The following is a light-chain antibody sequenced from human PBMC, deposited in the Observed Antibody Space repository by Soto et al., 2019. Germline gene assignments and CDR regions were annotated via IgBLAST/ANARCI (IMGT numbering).Light chain of an antibody. CDR3: SSYTTGGSYV. Sequence: QSVLTQPASVSGSPGLSIAISCTGTSSDVGGYNSVSWYQQHPGKAPKLMIYDVSNRPSGVSNRFSGSKSGNTASLTISGLQAEDEGDYYCSSYTTGGSYVFGTGTQLTVL. V-gene: IGLV2-14*01. J-gene: IGLJ1*01. CDR2: DVS. CDR1: SSDVGGYNS.